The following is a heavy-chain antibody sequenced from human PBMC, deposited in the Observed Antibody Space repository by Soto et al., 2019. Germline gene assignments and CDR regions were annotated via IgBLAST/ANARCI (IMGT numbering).Heavy chain of an antibody. CDR2: VSIGGST. V-gene: IGHV3-23*01. CDR1: GFTFSSYA. D-gene: IGHD2-8*01. Sequence: LRLSCEASGFTFSSYAMGWGRQGPGKGLEWVAVVSIGGSTHYEDSVRGRFTISRDNTKKKLSLQMNSLTAEDAAVYFCAKRHGAGGDFDYWGQGALVTVSS. J-gene: IGHJ4*02. CDR3: AKRHGAGGDFDY.